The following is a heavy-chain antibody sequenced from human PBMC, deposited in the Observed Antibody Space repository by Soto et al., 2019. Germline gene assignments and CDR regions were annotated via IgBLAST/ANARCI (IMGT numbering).Heavy chain of an antibody. CDR2: IKSKTDGGTT. CDR1: GFTFSNAW. J-gene: IGHJ5*02. V-gene: IGHV3-15*07. Sequence: GGSLRLSCAASGFTFSNAWMNWVRQAPGKGLEWVGRIKSKTDGGTTDYAASVKGRFTISRDDSKNTLYLQMNSLRAEDTAVYYCVRSGTARLLRHSWFDTWGQGTLVTVSS. D-gene: IGHD2-21*01. CDR3: VRSGTARLLRHSWFDT.